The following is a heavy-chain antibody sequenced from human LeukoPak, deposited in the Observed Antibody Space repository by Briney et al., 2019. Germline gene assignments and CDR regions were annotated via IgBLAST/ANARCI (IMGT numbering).Heavy chain of an antibody. D-gene: IGHD3-10*01. V-gene: IGHV4-39*07. CDR2: IHYSGST. Sequence: MSSETLSLTCTVSGGSITSSSYYWGWIRQPPGKGLEWIGSIHYSGSTYYNPSLKSRVTISVDTSKTQFSLKLTSVTAADTAVYYCARLGPGGHGEFDYWGQGILVTVSS. CDR1: GGSITSSSYY. J-gene: IGHJ4*02. CDR3: ARLGPGGHGEFDY.